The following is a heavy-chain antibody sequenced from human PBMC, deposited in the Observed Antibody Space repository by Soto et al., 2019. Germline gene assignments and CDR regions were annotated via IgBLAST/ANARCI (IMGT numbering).Heavy chain of an antibody. Sequence: GVRRLSCAVSGFTVSSNYMNWVRKAPGKGLEWVSVIYSGGSTYYADSVKGRFTISRDNSKNTLSLQMNSLRAEDTAVYYCARDFVHGDHPEYFQHWGQGPLVTVS. CDR1: GFTVSSNY. CDR2: IYSGGST. CDR3: ARDFVHGDHPEYFQH. V-gene: IGHV3-66*01. D-gene: IGHD4-17*01. J-gene: IGHJ1*01.